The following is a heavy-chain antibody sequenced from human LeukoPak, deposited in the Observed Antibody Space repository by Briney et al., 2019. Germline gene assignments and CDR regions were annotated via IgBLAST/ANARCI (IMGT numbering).Heavy chain of an antibody. V-gene: IGHV4-59*01. CDR2: IYYSGST. CDR1: GGSISSYY. D-gene: IGHD6-13*01. CDR3: ARWVSSSWSPYYYYGMDV. Sequence: SETLSLTCTVSGGSISSYYWSWIRQPPGKGLEWIGYIYYSGSTNYNPSLRSRVTISVDTSKNQFSLKLSSVTAADTAVYYCARWVSSSWSPYYYYGMDVWGQGTTVTVSS. J-gene: IGHJ6*02.